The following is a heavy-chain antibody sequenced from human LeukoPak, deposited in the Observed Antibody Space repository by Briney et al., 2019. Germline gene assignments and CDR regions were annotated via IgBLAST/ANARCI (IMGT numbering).Heavy chain of an antibody. Sequence: PSQTLSLTCTVSGGSISSGGYYWSWIRQHPGKGLEWIGYIYYIGNTYYSPSLKSRVTISVDTSKNQFSLKLSSVTAADTAVYYCVRWVLSADYFDYWGQGTLVTVSS. CDR2: IYYIGNT. CDR3: VRWVLSADYFDY. CDR1: GGSISSGGYY. V-gene: IGHV4-31*03. J-gene: IGHJ4*02. D-gene: IGHD4-23*01.